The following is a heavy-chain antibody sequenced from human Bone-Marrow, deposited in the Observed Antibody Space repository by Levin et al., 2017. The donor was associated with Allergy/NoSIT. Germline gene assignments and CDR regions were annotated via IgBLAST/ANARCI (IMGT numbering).Heavy chain of an antibody. CDR2: IYYSGTT. D-gene: IGHD3-3*01. J-gene: IGHJ4*02. CDR1: GGSISSTTYY. Sequence: SETLSLTCTVSGGSISSTTYYWGWIRQPPGKGLEWIGSIYYSGTTYYNPSLKGRLTVSVDTSKNQFSLKLRSVTAADTAVYYCARHGAGARFWSPYSSGYYVDYWGQGSLVTVSS. V-gene: IGHV4-39*01. CDR3: ARHGAGARFWSPYSSGYYVDY.